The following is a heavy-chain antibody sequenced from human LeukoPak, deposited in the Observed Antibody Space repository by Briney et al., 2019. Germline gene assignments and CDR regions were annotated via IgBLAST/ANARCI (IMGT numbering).Heavy chain of an antibody. D-gene: IGHD5-18*01. Sequence: GGSLRLSCAASGFSFSAYGMNWVRQAPGKGLEWVSAIGGSGATTYYADSVRGRFTISRDNSKNTMYLQMSSLRAEDTAVYYCARITSGGYSYYFDYWGQGTLVTVSS. CDR2: IGGSGATT. V-gene: IGHV3-23*01. J-gene: IGHJ4*02. CDR3: ARITSGGYSYYFDY. CDR1: GFSFSAYG.